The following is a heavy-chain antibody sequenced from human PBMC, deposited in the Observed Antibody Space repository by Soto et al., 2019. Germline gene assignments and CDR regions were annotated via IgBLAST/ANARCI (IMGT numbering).Heavy chain of an antibody. J-gene: IGHJ6*02. V-gene: IGHV1-8*01. D-gene: IGHD3-22*01. CDR2: MNPNSGNT. Sequence: ASVKVSCKASGYTFTSYDINWVRQATGQGLEGMGWMNPNSGNTGYAQKFQGRVTMTRNTSISTAYMELSSLRSEDTAVYYCARNTYYYDSSGYYFYYYYGMDVWGQGTTVTVSS. CDR1: GYTFTSYD. CDR3: ARNTYYYDSSGYYFYYYYGMDV.